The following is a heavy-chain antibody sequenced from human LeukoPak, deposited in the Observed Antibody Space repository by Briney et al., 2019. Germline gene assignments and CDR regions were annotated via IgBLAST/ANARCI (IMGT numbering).Heavy chain of an antibody. D-gene: IGHD2-15*01. V-gene: IGHV4-61*02. CDR1: GGSISSGSYY. CDR3: ARGPTYCSSSSCLQGE. CDR2: IYTSGST. J-gene: IGHJ4*02. Sequence: PSQTLSLTCTVSGGSISSGSYYWSWIRQPAGKGLEWNGRIYTSGSTNYNPSLKSRVTISVDTSKNQFSLKLSSVTAADTAVYYCARGPTYCSSSSCLQGEWGQGTLVTVSS.